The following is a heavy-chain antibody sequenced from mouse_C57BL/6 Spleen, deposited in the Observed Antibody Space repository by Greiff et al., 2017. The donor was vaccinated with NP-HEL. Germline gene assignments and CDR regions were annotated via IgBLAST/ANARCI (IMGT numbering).Heavy chain of an antibody. CDR3: ARVGYYYGSSPFDY. CDR1: GYTFTSYW. J-gene: IGHJ2*01. Sequence: VQLQQSGAELVKPGASVKMSCKASGYTFTSYWITWVKQRPGQGLEWIGDIYPGSGSTNYNEKFKSKATLTVDTSSSTAYMQLSSLTSEDSAVYYCARVGYYYGSSPFDYWGQSTTLTVSS. D-gene: IGHD1-1*01. V-gene: IGHV1-55*01. CDR2: IYPGSGST.